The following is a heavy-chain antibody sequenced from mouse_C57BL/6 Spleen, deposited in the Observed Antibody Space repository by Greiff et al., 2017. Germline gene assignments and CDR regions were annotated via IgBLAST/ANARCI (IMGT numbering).Heavy chain of an antibody. CDR2: IYPGDGET. V-gene: IGHV1-80*01. CDR3: ARSELGRYYFDY. J-gene: IGHJ2*01. D-gene: IGHD4-1*01. CDR1: GYAFSSYW. Sequence: QVQLQQSGAELVKPGASVKISCKASGYAFSSYWMNWVKQRPGKGLEWIGQIYPGDGETNYNGKFKGKATLTADKSSSTAYMQRSSLTSEDSAVYFCARSELGRYYFDYWGQGTTLTVSS.